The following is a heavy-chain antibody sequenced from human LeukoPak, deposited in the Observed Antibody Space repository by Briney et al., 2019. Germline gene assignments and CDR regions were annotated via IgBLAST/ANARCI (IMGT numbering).Heavy chain of an antibody. CDR3: ARGATTTGFDI. D-gene: IGHD4-17*01. CDR1: GITFSSFG. CDR2: IWYDGSNK. V-gene: IGHV3-33*01. J-gene: IGHJ3*02. Sequence: GGSLRLSCAAPGITFSSFGMHWLRQAPGKGLEWVAFIWYDGSNKYYADSVKGRFTISRDSSKNTLYLQMNSLRAEDTAVYYCARGATTTGFDIWGQGTMVTVSS.